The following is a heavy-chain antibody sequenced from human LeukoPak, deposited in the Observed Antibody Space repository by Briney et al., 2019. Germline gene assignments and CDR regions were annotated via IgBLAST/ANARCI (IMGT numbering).Heavy chain of an antibody. CDR2: INPNSGGT. CDR1: GHIFTGYY. V-gene: IGHV1-2*02. Sequence: ASVKVSCKASGHIFTGYYMHWVRQAPGQGLEWMGWINPNSGGTNYAQKFQGRVTMTRDTSISTAYMELSRLRSDDTAVYYCARAYCSSTSCYYYYYCMDVWGKGTTVTVSS. D-gene: IGHD2-2*01. CDR3: ARAYCSSTSCYYYYYCMDV. J-gene: IGHJ6*03.